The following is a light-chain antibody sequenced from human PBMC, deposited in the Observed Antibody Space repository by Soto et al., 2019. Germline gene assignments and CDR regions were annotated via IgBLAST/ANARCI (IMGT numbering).Light chain of an antibody. Sequence: EIVLTQSPATLSLSPGEGATLCCRASLSVNTYLAWYQQKPGQAPRLLIYDGFNRATGIPARFSGSGSGTDFTLTISSLEPEDFAVYYCQQGGSFGGGTKVEI. CDR1: LSVNTY. J-gene: IGKJ4*01. V-gene: IGKV3-11*01. CDR3: QQGGS. CDR2: DGF.